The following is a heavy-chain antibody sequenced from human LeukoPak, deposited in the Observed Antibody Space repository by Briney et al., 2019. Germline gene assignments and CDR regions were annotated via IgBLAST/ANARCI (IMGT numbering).Heavy chain of an antibody. CDR2: ISWNSGSI. V-gene: IGHV3-9*01. Sequence: PGGSLRLSCAASGFTFDDYAMHWVRQAPGKGLEWVSGISWNSGSIGYADSVKGRFTISRDNAKNSLYLQMNSLRAEDTAVYYCARDRATNYYDSSGHHHYYYYGMDVWGQGTTATVSS. CDR3: ARDRATNYYDSSGHHHYYYYGMDV. CDR1: GFTFDDYA. J-gene: IGHJ6*02. D-gene: IGHD3-22*01.